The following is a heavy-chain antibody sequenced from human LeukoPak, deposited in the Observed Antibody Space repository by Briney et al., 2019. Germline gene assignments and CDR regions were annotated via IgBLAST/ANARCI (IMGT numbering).Heavy chain of an antibody. D-gene: IGHD3-22*01. CDR1: GYSFTSYW. Sequence: GVSLQISSQGSGYSFTSYWIGWVRRMPGKGLEWMGIIYPGDSDTRYSPSFQGQVTISADKSISTAYLQWSSLKASDTAMYYCASVYYYDSSGWLDAFDIWGQGTMVTVSS. CDR2: IYPGDSDT. J-gene: IGHJ3*02. V-gene: IGHV5-51*01. CDR3: ASVYYYDSSGWLDAFDI.